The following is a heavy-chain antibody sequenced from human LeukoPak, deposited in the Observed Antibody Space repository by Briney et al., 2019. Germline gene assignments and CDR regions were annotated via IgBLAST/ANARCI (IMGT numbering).Heavy chain of an antibody. D-gene: IGHD6-19*01. J-gene: IGHJ4*02. CDR1: GFTFSSEG. V-gene: IGHV3-23*01. CDR2: ISDSGDDT. CDR3: AKAGWVC. Sequence: PGGSLRLSCAVFGFTFSSEGMAWLRQAPGKGLEWVSSISDSGDDTYYADSVKGRFTISRDTSKNTLYLQMNSLRAEDTAVYYCAKAGWVCWGPGTLVTVSS.